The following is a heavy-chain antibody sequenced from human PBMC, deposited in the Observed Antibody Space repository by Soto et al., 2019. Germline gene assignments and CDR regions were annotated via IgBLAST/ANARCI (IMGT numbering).Heavy chain of an antibody. D-gene: IGHD3-16*02. CDR3: ARTVRIYDYVWGSYRSDSDFDY. V-gene: IGHV2-70*01. CDR2: IDWDDDK. CDR1: GFSLSTSGMC. Sequence: ASGPTLVNPTQTLTLTCTFSGFSLSTSGMCVSWIRQPPGKALEWLALIDWDDDKYYSTSLKTRLTISKDTSKNQVVLTMTNMDPVDTATYYCARTVRIYDYVWGSYRSDSDFDYWGQGTLVTVSS. J-gene: IGHJ4*02.